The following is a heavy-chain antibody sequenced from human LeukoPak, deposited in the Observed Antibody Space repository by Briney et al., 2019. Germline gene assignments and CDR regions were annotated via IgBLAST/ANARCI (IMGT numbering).Heavy chain of an antibody. CDR1: GGSISSGGYS. CDR2: IYHSGST. Sequence: SETLSLTCAVSGGSISSGGYSWSWIRQPPGKGLEWIGYIYHSGSTYYNLSLKSRVTISVDRSKNQFSLKLSSVTAADTAVYYCARNLCSGGSCQDYYFDYWGQGTLVTVSS. V-gene: IGHV4-30-2*01. D-gene: IGHD2-15*01. CDR3: ARNLCSGGSCQDYYFDY. J-gene: IGHJ4*02.